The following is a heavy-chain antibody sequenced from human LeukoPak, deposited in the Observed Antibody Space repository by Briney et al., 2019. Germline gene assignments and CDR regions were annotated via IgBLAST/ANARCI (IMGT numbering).Heavy chain of an antibody. V-gene: IGHV1-8*01. D-gene: IGHD2-2*01. CDR2: MNPNSGNT. CDR1: GYTFTSYD. Sequence: ASVKVSCKASGYTFTSYDINWVRQATGQGLEWMGWMNPNSGNTGYAQKFQGRVTITRNSSIRTVYMELSSLRSDDTAVYYCARLGLPDANRPIDCWGQGTLVTVSS. CDR3: ARLGLPDANRPIDC. J-gene: IGHJ4*02.